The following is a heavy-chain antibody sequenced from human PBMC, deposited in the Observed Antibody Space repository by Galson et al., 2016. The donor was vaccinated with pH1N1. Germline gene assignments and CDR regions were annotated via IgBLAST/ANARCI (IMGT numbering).Heavy chain of an antibody. J-gene: IGHJ3*02. CDR3: ARDAAHTGTYYVAFDT. Sequence: TLSLTCTVSGGSINSDSYYWSWIRQPAGKGLEWIGRIYTSGGTNYNPSLKSRVTISVDTSKNHFSLKLSSVTAADTAVYYGARDAAHTGTYYVAFDTWGQGTIVTVSS. V-gene: IGHV4-61*02. CDR2: IYTSGGT. CDR1: GGSINSDSYY. D-gene: IGHD1-26*01.